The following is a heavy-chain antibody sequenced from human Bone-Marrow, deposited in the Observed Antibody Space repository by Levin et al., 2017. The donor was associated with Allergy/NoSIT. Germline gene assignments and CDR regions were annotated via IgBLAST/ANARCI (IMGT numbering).Heavy chain of an antibody. D-gene: IGHD3-22*01. Sequence: NPSETLSLTCTVSNGSVTSDAYYWTWIRQAPGTGLEWIGYIEHSGTTFYTPSLRSRVTLSLDTSKNQFSLKVNSVTAADTAVYYCARENKEHSDSSGYYFGGAFQRWGPGTLVTVSS. CDR1: NGSVTSDAYY. J-gene: IGHJ1*01. CDR3: ARENKEHSDSSGYYFGGAFQR. CDR2: IEHSGTT. V-gene: IGHV4-30-4*08.